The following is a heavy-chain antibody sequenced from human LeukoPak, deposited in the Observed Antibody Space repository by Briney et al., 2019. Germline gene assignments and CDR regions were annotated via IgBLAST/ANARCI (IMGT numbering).Heavy chain of an antibody. CDR2: FDPEDGET. Sequence: GASVKVSCKVSGYTLTELSMHWVRQAPGKGLEWMGGFDPEDGETIYAQKFQGRVTMTEDTPTDTAYMELSSLRSEDTAVYYCATDGHYDSSGYYYHLYWGQGTLVTVSS. CDR1: GYTLTELS. D-gene: IGHD3-22*01. J-gene: IGHJ4*02. CDR3: ATDGHYDSSGYYYHLY. V-gene: IGHV1-24*01.